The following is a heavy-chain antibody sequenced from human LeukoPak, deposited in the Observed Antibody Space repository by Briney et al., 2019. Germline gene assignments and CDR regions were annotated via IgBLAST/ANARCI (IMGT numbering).Heavy chain of an antibody. J-gene: IGHJ4*02. CDR3: GRGAVGHGAGIDY. CDR1: GGSVTSGGLY. V-gene: IGHV4-61*08. D-gene: IGHD1-26*01. Sequence: PSETLSLTCTVSGGSVTSGGLYWSWIRLPPRKGLEWIGYIYYGGSTNNNASLKSRVTISIDTSKNQFSLNLSSVTAADTAVYYCGRGAVGHGAGIDYWGQGMLVTVSS. CDR2: IYYGGST.